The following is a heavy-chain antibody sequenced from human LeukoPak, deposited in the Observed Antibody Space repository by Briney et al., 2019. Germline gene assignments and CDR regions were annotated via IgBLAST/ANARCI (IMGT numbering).Heavy chain of an antibody. D-gene: IGHD3-10*01. J-gene: IGHJ6*03. Sequence: GASVKVSCKASGYTFTGYYMHWVRQAPGQGLEWMGWINPNSGGTNYAQKFQGRVTMTRDTSISTAYMELSRLRSDDTAVYYCARVLGMVRGVPYYYMDVWGKGTTVTVSS. CDR2: INPNSGGT. CDR1: GYTFTGYY. CDR3: ARVLGMVRGVPYYYMDV. V-gene: IGHV1-2*02.